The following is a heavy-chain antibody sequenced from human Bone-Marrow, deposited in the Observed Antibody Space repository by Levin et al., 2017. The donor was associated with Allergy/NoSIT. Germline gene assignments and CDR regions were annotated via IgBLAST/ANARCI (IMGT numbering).Heavy chain of an antibody. J-gene: IGHJ4*02. CDR3: ARHRGPQSSDGNYFDL. CDR1: GYTFYTYS. CDR2: VSTYNGHS. V-gene: IGHV1-18*01. D-gene: IGHD3-22*01. Sequence: AGESLKISCKASGYTFYTYSISWVRQAPGQGLEWMGWVSTYNGHSNYAQKFQGRITMTTDSSTSTAYMELRSLISDDTAVYFCARHRGPQSSDGNYFDLWGQGTQVTVSS.